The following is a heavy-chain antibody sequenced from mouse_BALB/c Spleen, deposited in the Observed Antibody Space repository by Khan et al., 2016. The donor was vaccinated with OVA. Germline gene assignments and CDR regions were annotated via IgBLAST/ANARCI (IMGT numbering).Heavy chain of an antibody. Sequence: VQLQESGAELVKPGASVRLSCKASGYTFTSYYLYWVKQRSGQGLEWIGDINPSNGGTNFNEKFKSKATLTVDKSSSTAYMQLSSLTSEDSAVYYCTRSGYGTFAYWGQGTLVTVSA. V-gene: IGHV1S81*02. CDR3: TRSGYGTFAY. D-gene: IGHD2-1*01. CDR2: INPSNGGT. J-gene: IGHJ3*01. CDR1: GYTFTSYY.